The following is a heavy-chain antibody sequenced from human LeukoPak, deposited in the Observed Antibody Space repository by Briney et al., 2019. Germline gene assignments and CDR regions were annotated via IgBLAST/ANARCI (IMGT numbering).Heavy chain of an antibody. CDR1: GFTFTSYW. J-gene: IGHJ4*02. Sequence: PGGSLRLSCAASGFTFTSYWIHWFRQPPGKGLLWVSYITYDGSSTTYAYSVKGRFTISRDNAKNTVYLQMNSLRAEDTAIYYCARANSGWSIDYWGQGTLVTVSS. CDR3: ARANSGWSIDY. D-gene: IGHD6-19*01. CDR2: ITYDGSST. V-gene: IGHV3-74*01.